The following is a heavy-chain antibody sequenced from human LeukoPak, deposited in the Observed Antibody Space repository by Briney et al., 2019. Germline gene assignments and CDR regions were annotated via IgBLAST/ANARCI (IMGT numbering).Heavy chain of an antibody. J-gene: IGHJ4*02. D-gene: IGHD5-24*01. CDR1: GYTFNTYA. Sequence: ASVKVSCKTSGYTFNTYALNWVRQAPGQGLEWMGWISTYTGNPTYAQGLTGQFVFSLDTSVSTAYLQISSLKAEDTAVYYCARGDGYNYGSFFDYWGQGTLVTVSS. CDR3: ARGDGYNYGSFFDY. V-gene: IGHV7-4-1*02. CDR2: ISTYTGNP.